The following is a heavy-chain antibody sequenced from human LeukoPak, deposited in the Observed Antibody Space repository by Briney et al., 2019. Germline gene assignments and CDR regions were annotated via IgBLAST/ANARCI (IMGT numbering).Heavy chain of an antibody. J-gene: IGHJ4*02. CDR2: IYYSGNT. V-gene: IGHV4-31*03. CDR3: ARWQYWDTGGYFDY. D-gene: IGHD2-8*02. CDR1: GGSISGGAYY. Sequence: PSETLSLTCTVSGGSISGGAYYWSWIRQHTGKGLEWIGYIYYSGNTYYSPSLKSRVTISVDTSKNQFSLKLSSVTAADTAVYYCARWQYWDTGGYFDYWGQGTLVIVSS.